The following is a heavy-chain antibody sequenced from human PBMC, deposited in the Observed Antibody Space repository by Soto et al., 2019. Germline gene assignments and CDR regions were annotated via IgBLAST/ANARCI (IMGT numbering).Heavy chain of an antibody. D-gene: IGHD3-9*01. CDR2: MNPNSGNT. V-gene: IGHV1-8*02. CDR1: GYTFTSYE. CDR3: ARGTLHFDWAY. Sequence: GASVKVSCKASGYTFTSYEINWVRQATGQVLEWMGWMNPNSGNTGYAQKFQGRVTMTRNTSISTAYMELSSLRSEDTAVYYCARGTLHFDWAYWGQGTLVTVSS. J-gene: IGHJ4*02.